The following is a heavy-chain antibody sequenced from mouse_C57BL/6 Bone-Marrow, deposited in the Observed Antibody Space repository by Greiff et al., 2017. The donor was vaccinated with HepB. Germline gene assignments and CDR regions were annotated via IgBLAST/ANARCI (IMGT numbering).Heavy chain of an antibody. V-gene: IGHV1-81*01. D-gene: IGHD1-1*01. CDR1: GYTFTSYG. CDR2: IYPRSGNT. J-gene: IGHJ1*03. CDR3: ARSTVAYGSSYWYFDV. Sequence: VKLVESGAELARPGASVKLSCKASGYTFTSYGISWVKQRTGQGLEWIGEIYPRSGNTYYNEKFKGKATLTADKSSSTAYMELRSLTSEDSAVYFCARSTVAYGSSYWYFDVWGTGTTVTVSS.